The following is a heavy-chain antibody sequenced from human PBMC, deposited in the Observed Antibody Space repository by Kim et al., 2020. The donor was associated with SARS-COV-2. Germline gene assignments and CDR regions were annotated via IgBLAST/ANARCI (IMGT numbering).Heavy chain of an antibody. CDR2: IRDSGGSR. CDR3: AKVTSGSSGWFEYFQY. V-gene: IGHV3-23*01. CDR1: GFSFNNYA. D-gene: IGHD6-19*01. Sequence: GGSLILSCAASGFSFNNYAMSWVRQAPGKGLEWVSGIRDSGGSREYADSVKGRFSISRDNSKNTLYLQMDSLRAEDTAVYYCAKVTSGSSGWFEYFQYWGQGTLVTVSS. J-gene: IGHJ1*01.